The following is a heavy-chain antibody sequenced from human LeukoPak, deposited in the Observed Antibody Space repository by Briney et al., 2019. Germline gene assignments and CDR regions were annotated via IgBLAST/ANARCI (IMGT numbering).Heavy chain of an antibody. D-gene: IGHD6-13*01. CDR2: ISSSSSYI. J-gene: IGHJ4*02. CDR3: ATDTTYSSSWYFSDY. CDR1: GFTFSSYS. V-gene: IGHV3-21*01. Sequence: GGSLRLSCAASGFTFSSYSMNWVRQAPGKGLEWVSSISSSSSYIYYADSVKGRFTISRDNAKNSLFLQMNSLRAEDTAVYYSATDTTYSSSWYFSDYWGQGTLVTVSS.